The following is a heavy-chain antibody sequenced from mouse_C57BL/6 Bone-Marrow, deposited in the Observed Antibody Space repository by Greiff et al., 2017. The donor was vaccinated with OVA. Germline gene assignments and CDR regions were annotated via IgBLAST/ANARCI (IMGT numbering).Heavy chain of an antibody. CDR1: GYTFTSYG. D-gene: IGHD2-2*01. V-gene: IGHV1-81*01. J-gene: IGHJ2*01. Sequence: QVQLKESGAELARPGASVKLSCKASGYTFTSYGISWVKQRTGQGLEWIGEIYPRSGNTYYNEKFKGKATLTADKSSSTAYMELRSLTSEDSAVYFCAKGVTTETAYYFDYWGQGTTLTVSS. CDR3: AKGVTTETAYYFDY. CDR2: IYPRSGNT.